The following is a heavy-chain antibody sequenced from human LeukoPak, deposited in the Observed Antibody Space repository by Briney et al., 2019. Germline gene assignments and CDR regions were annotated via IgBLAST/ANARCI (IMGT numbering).Heavy chain of an antibody. Sequence: SETLSLTCTVSGGSISSSSYYWGWIRQPPGKGLEWIGSIYYSGSTYYNPSLKSRVTISVDTSKNQFSLKLSSVTAADTAVYYCARRVGFRRFGELFDYWGQGTLVTVSS. V-gene: IGHV4-39*01. CDR2: IYYSGST. CDR1: GGSISSSSYY. CDR3: ARRVGFRRFGELFDY. J-gene: IGHJ4*02. D-gene: IGHD3-10*01.